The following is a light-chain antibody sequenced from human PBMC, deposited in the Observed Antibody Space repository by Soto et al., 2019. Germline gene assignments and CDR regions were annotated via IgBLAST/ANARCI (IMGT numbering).Light chain of an antibody. CDR1: NIGSKS. V-gene: IGLV3-21*04. CDR3: QVWDNSRNHVV. CDR2: YDT. Sequence: SYELTQPPSESVAPGKTARITCGGNNIGSKSVHWYQQKPGQAPALVINYDTDRPSGIPERFSGSNSGNTATLTISRVAAGDEADYYCQVWDNSRNHVVIGGGTKVTVL. J-gene: IGLJ2*01.